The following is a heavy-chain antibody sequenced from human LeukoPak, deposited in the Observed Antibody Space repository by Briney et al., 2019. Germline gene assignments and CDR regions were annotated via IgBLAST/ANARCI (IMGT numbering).Heavy chain of an antibody. Sequence: PGGSLRLSCAASGFPFTTYGMHWVRQAPGKGLEWVAVMSYDETNEYYADSVKGRFTISRDNSKNMVYLQMNNLRAVDTAMYYCAKDGRYYFGSGSYPFDSWGQGTRVTVSS. CDR1: GFPFTTYG. CDR2: MSYDETNE. J-gene: IGHJ5*01. V-gene: IGHV3-30*18. CDR3: AKDGRYYFGSGSYPFDS. D-gene: IGHD3-10*01.